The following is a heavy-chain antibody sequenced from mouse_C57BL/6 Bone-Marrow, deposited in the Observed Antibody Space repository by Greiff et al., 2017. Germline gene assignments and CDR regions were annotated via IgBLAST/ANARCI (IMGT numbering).Heavy chain of an antibody. CDR2: ISYDGSN. CDR3: ALLDFDY. Sequence: EVQLVESGPGLVKPSQSLSLTCSVTGYSITSGYYWNWIRQFPGNKLEWMGYISYDGSNNYNPSLKNRISITRDTSKNQFFLKLNSVTTEDTATYYCALLDFDYWGQGTTLTVSS. CDR1: GYSITSGYY. D-gene: IGHD2-1*01. V-gene: IGHV3-6*01. J-gene: IGHJ2*01.